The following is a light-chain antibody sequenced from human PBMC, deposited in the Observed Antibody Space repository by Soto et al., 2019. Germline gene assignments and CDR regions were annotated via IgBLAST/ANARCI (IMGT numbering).Light chain of an antibody. CDR1: QRVSSN. CDR3: QQYNNWPPWT. CDR2: GAS. V-gene: IGKV3-15*01. Sequence: EIVMTQSPATLSVSPGARATLSCRASQRVSSNLAWYQQKPGQAPRLLIYGASTRATGIPARLSGSGSETEFTLTISSLQSEDFAVYYCQQYNNWPPWTFGQGTKVEIK. J-gene: IGKJ1*01.